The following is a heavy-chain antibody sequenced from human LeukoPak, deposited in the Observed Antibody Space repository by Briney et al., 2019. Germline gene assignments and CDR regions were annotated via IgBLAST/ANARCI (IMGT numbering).Heavy chain of an antibody. V-gene: IGHV4-38-2*02. J-gene: IGHJ4*02. Sequence: SSEDLSLTCTVSGYSISSAYYWGWIRQPPGKGLEWIGSIYYSGNNYYNPSLKSRVTLSVDTFKNQFSLKLSSVTAADTAVYYCARGGGGRHFDYWGQGTLVTVSS. D-gene: IGHD3-10*01. CDR3: ARGGGGRHFDY. CDR1: GYSISSAYY. CDR2: IYYSGNN.